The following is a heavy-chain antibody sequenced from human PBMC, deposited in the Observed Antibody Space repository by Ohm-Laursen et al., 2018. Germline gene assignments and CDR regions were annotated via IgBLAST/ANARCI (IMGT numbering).Heavy chain of an antibody. CDR2: IYHSGST. J-gene: IGHJ4*02. Sequence: TLSLTCAVSGYSISSGYFWGWIRQPPGKGLEWIGTIYHSGSTYYNPSPKSRVTISVDTSKNRFSLKLTSVTAADTAVYYCARFGRDYDDISGDYWGQGALVTVSS. CDR3: ARFGRDYDDISGDY. V-gene: IGHV4-38-2*01. CDR1: GYSISSGYF. D-gene: IGHD3-22*01.